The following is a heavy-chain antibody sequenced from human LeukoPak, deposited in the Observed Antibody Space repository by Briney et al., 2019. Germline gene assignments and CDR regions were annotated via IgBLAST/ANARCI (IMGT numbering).Heavy chain of an antibody. Sequence: TLSLPFAVSGGRFVGYYCSSLCQPPGKGLEWIGEVNHSGSTNYNPSLKSRVTISVDTSKNQFSLKLSSVTAADTAVYYCARAGDRQLGRVRYGMDVWGKGTTVIVSS. D-gene: IGHD6-13*01. V-gene: IGHV4-34*01. CDR3: ARAGDRQLGRVRYGMDV. CDR2: VNHSGST. J-gene: IGHJ6*04. CDR1: GGRFVGYY.